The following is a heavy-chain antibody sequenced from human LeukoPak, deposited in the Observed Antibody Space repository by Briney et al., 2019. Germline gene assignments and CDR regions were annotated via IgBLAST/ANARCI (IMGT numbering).Heavy chain of an antibody. D-gene: IGHD5-18*01. CDR3: AKGTQLWLAFDY. CDR2: ISWNSGSI. CDR1: GFTFDDYA. Sequence: AGGSLTLSCAASGFTFDDYAMHWVRQAPGKGLEWVSGISWNSGSIGYADSVKGRFTISRDNAKNSLYLQMNSLRAEDTALYYCAKGTQLWLAFDYWGQGTLVTVSS. J-gene: IGHJ4*02. V-gene: IGHV3-9*01.